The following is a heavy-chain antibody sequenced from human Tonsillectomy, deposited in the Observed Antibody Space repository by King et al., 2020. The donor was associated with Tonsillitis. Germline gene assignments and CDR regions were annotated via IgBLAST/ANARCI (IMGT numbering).Heavy chain of an antibody. J-gene: IGHJ4*02. V-gene: IGHV4-34*01. CDR2: INHSGST. D-gene: IGHD3-10*01. Sequence: VQLQQWGAGLLKPSETLSLTCAVYGGSFTGCYWSWIRQPPGKGLEWIGEINHSGSTNYIPSLKSRVTISVDTSKNQFSLNLSSVTAADTAVYYCARGSGFDYWGQGTLVTVSS. CDR3: ARGSGFDY. CDR1: GGSFTGCY.